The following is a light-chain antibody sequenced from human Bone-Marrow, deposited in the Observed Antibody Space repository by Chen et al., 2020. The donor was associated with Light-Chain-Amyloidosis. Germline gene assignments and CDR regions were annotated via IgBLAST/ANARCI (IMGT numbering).Light chain of an antibody. Sequence: SYELTQPPSVSVYPGQTARITCSGVDLPTKNAYWYQQKQGQAPVLVIHRDTERPSGISERFSGSSSGTTATLTISGVQAEDEADYHCQSADSSGTYEVIFGGGTTLTVL. J-gene: IGLJ2*01. CDR2: RDT. CDR3: QSADSSGTYEVI. V-gene: IGLV3-25*03. CDR1: DLPTKN.